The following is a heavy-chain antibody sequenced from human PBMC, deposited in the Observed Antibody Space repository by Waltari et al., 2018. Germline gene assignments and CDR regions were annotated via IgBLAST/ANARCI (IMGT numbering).Heavy chain of an antibody. CDR3: ARRASDYYYGMDV. J-gene: IGHJ6*02. D-gene: IGHD3-16*01. Sequence: EVQLVQSGAEVKKPGESLKISCKGSGYSFTSYWIGWVRQMPGKGLEWMGIIYPVDADTRYSPSFQGQVTSSADKSISTAYLQWSSLKASDTAMYYCARRASDYYYGMDVWGQGTTVTVSS. CDR2: IYPVDADT. CDR1: GYSFTSYW. V-gene: IGHV5-51*03.